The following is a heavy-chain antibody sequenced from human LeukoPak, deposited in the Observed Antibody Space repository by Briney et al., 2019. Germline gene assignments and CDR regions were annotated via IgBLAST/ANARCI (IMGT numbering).Heavy chain of an antibody. D-gene: IGHD1-14*01. CDR3: AREGAGSRTLFDY. CDR1: GFTFSSYW. J-gene: IGHJ4*02. CDR2: IKQDGSEK. V-gene: IGHV3-7*01. Sequence: GGSLRLSCAASGFTFSSYWMSWVRQAPGKGLEWVANIKQDGSEKYYVDSVKGRFTISRDNAKNSLYLQMNSLRAEDTAVYYCAREGAGSRTLFDYWGQGTLVTVS.